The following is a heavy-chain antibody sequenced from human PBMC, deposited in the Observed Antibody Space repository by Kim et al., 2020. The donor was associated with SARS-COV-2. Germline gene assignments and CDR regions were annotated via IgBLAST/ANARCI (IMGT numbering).Heavy chain of an antibody. J-gene: IGHJ6*02. V-gene: IGHV3-23*01. D-gene: IGHD6-13*01. CDR3: AKDREVAAAGISYYYYGMDV. Sequence: GGSLRLSCAASGFTFSSYAMSWVRQAPGKGLEWVSAISGSGGSTYYADSVKGRFTISRDNSKNTLYLQMNSLRAEDTAVYYCAKDREVAAAGISYYYYGMDVWGQGTTVTVSS. CDR2: ISGSGGST. CDR1: GFTFSSYA.